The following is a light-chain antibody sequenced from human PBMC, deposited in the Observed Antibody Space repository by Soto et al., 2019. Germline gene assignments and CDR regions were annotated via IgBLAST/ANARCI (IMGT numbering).Light chain of an antibody. V-gene: IGKV1-5*03. J-gene: IGKJ1*01. Sequence: DIQMTHSPSTLSASVGDRVTITCRASQSIGSWLAWYQQKPGKAPKLLIYKASSLESGGPSRFRGSGSGTEFTLTISSLQPDDFATYYCQQYNSYWTFGQGTKV. CDR2: KAS. CDR3: QQYNSYWT. CDR1: QSIGSW.